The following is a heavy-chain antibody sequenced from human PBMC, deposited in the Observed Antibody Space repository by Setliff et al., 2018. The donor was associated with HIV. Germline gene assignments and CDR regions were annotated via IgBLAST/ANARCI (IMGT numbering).Heavy chain of an antibody. Sequence: SETLSLTCAVYGGSFSGHYWSWIRQTPGKGLEWIGDISHSGSTNYNPSLKSRVTISVDTSKNQFSLKLSSVTAADTAMYYCARDRLTYYFDYWGQGILVTVSS. CDR1: GGSFSGHY. J-gene: IGHJ4*02. CDR3: ARDRLTYYFDY. D-gene: IGHD3-22*01. CDR2: ISHSGST. V-gene: IGHV4-34*01.